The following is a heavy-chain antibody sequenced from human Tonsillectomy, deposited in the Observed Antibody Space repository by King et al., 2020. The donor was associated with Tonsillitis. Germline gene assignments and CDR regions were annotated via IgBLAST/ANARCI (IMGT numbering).Heavy chain of an antibody. V-gene: IGHV4-59*01. CDR2: IYHSGST. J-gene: IGHJ3*02. CDR1: GGSISSYY. CDR3: ARLEQGAFDI. D-gene: IGHD6-13*01. Sequence: QLQESGPGLVKPSETLSLTCTVSGGSISSYYWSWIRQPPGKGLEWIGYIYHSGSTNYNPSLKSRVTISVDTSKNQFSLKLSSVTAADTAVYYCARLEQGAFDIWGQGTMVTVSS.